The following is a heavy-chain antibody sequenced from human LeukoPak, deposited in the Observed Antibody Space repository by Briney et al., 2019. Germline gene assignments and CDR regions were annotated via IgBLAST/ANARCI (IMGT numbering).Heavy chain of an antibody. CDR2: IYHSGST. CDR3: AKSNGYGLVDI. CDR1: GYTISSGYY. D-gene: IGHD3-10*01. V-gene: IGHV4-38-2*02. J-gene: IGHJ3*02. Sequence: SETLSLTCTVSGYTISSGYYWGWIRQPPGKGLEWIGSIYHSGSTYYNPSLKRLATISVDTSKNQFSLKLSSVTAADTAVYYCAKSNGYGLVDIWGQGTMVTVSS.